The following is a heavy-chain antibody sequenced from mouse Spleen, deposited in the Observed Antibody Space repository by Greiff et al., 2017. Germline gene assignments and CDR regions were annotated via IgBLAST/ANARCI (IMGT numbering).Heavy chain of an antibody. CDR2: ISSGSSTI. D-gene: IGHD1-1*01. CDR1: GFTFSDYG. V-gene: IGHV5-17*01. J-gene: IGHJ4*01. CDR3: ARTPFITTVVAEMDY. Sequence: EVKLVESGGGLVKPGGSLKLSCAASGFTFSDYGMHWVRQAPEKGLEWVAYISSGSSTIYYADTVKGRFTISRDNAKNTLFLQMTSLRSEDTAMYYCARTPFITTVVAEMDYWGQGTSVTVSS.